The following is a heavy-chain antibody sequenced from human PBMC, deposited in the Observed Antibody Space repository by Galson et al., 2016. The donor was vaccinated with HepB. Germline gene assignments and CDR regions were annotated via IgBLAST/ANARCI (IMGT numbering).Heavy chain of an antibody. CDR2: LGWNSAGV. Sequence: SLRLSCAASGFIFEDYAMHWVRQVPGKGLEWVSGLGWNSAGVDYADSVKGRFTTSRDNAKKSLYLQMNSLRTEDSALYYCANEVCIGSSCKGYFDVWGRGTLVTVSS. J-gene: IGHJ2*01. CDR1: GFIFEDYA. CDR3: ANEVCIGSSCKGYFDV. D-gene: IGHD2-15*01. V-gene: IGHV3-9*01.